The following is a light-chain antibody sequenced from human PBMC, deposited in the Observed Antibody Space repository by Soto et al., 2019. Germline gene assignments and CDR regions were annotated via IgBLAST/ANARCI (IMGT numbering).Light chain of an antibody. V-gene: IGKV3-20*01. CDR3: QQYVSTPLT. Sequence: EIVLTQSPGTLSLSPGERATLSCMASQSVGTYLAWYQQKPGQAPRLLIYGASSRATGIPDRFSGSGSGTDFTLTISRLEPEDFAVYYCQQYVSTPLTFGGGTKVDIK. CDR1: QSVGTY. CDR2: GAS. J-gene: IGKJ4*01.